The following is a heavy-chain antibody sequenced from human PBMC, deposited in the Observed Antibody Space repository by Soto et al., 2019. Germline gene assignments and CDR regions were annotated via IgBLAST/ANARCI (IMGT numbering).Heavy chain of an antibody. CDR2: IDPSDSYT. J-gene: IGHJ6*01. D-gene: IGHD6-13*01. CDR3: ASGDTATVRQGVEG. Sequence: PGASLKISCEGSGYTFTSYYITWARQLPGKGLEWMGRIDPSDSYTTYNPSFEGHVTISADKSIRTAYLQSTSLAASDPGMYYWASGDTATVRQGVEGWGQGT. V-gene: IGHV5-10-1*01. CDR1: GYTFTSYY.